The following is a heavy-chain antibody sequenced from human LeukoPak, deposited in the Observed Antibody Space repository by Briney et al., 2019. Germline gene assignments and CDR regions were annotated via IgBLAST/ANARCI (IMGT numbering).Heavy chain of an antibody. V-gene: IGHV5-51*01. CDR1: GCRFTSYW. CDR2: IYPDDSET. CDR3: ARPSSWTYYGMDV. Sequence: GASLQISCKGSGCRFTSYWIAWVRRMPGKGLEWMGTIYPDDSETRYSPSSQGQVTISADKSISTAYLQWSTLEASDTATYYCARPSSWTYYGMDVWGQGTTVTVSS. J-gene: IGHJ6*02. D-gene: IGHD2-2*01.